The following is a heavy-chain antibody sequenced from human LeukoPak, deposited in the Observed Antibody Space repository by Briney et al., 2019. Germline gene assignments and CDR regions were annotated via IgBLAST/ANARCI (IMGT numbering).Heavy chain of an antibody. CDR2: ISGSGGST. D-gene: IGHD2-2*01. CDR1: GFTLSTYG. V-gene: IGHV3-23*01. Sequence: GRSLRLSCAASGFTLSTYGMHWVRQAPGKGLEWVSAISGSGGSTYYADSVKGRFTISRDNSKNTLFLQMHSLRAEDTALYYCAKGDRSLPYYFDYWGQGALVTVSS. J-gene: IGHJ4*02. CDR3: AKGDRSLPYYFDY.